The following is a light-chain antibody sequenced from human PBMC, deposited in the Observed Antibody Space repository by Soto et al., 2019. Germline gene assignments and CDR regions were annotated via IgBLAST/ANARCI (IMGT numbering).Light chain of an antibody. J-gene: IGKJ1*01. Sequence: VVTKSPYTVSLCPGERATLSCRASRTVTSGYLAWYQQKPGQAPRLLIYGVSTGATGIPDRFSGSGSGTDFTLTISRLEPEDFTVYSSQQYRSLPAPSGQGTKA. V-gene: IGKV3-20*01. CDR1: RTVTSGY. CDR2: GVS. CDR3: QQYRSLPAP.